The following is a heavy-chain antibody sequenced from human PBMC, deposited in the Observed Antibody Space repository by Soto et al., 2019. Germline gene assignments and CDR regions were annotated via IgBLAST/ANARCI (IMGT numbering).Heavy chain of an antibody. J-gene: IGHJ5*02. D-gene: IGHD3-9*01. V-gene: IGHV4-39*01. CDR1: SGYMSSSVNH. CDR2: IYYSGST. Sequence: SETLCLTCIVSSGYMSSSVNHWGWVRQPPGKGLEWIGNIYYSGSTYYNPSLKSRVTISVDTSTNQFSLKLSSVTAADTAVYYWASHFQYDITGTWGQGTLVTVSS. CDR3: ASHFQYDITGT.